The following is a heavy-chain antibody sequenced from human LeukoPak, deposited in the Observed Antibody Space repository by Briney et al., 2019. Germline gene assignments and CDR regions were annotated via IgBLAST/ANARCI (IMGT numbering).Heavy chain of an antibody. V-gene: IGHV1-8*01. D-gene: IGHD1-14*01. CDR2: VHPDTGYA. CDR3: ARGPRNDP. CDR1: GYPFTTYE. J-gene: IGHJ5*02. Sequence: ASVKVSCKTSGYPFTTYEINWVRQAAGQGLEWMGWVHPDTGYADYAQKFQGRVTMASDASISTAYMELSSLRSDDTAVYFCARGPRNDPWGQGTLVTVSS.